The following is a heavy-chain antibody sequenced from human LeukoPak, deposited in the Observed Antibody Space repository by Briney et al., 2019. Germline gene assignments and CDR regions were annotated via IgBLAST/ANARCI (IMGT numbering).Heavy chain of an antibody. J-gene: IGHJ4*02. CDR2: VSGSGGST. V-gene: IGHV3-23*01. CDR3: AKSSYYDSSGYYREYYFDY. Sequence: GGSLRLSCAASGFTFSSYAMSWVRQAPGKGLEWVSGVSGSGGSTYYADSVKGRFTISRDNSKSTLFLQMNSLRAEDTAVYYCAKSSYYDSSGYYREYYFDYWGQGTLVTVSS. CDR1: GFTFSSYA. D-gene: IGHD3-22*01.